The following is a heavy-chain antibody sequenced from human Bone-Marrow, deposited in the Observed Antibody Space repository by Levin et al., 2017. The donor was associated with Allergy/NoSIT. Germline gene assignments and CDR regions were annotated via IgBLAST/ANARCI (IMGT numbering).Heavy chain of an antibody. Sequence: GGSLRLSCAASGFTFSSYTMNWVRQALGKGLEWVSSISSSGRYIYYADSVKGRFTSSRDNAKNSVSLQMSSLRVEDMAIYYCAREFDYQGSGSYLETWGQGTLVTVSS. CDR2: ISSSGRYI. J-gene: IGHJ5*02. D-gene: IGHD3-10*01. V-gene: IGHV3-21*01. CDR3: AREFDYQGSGSYLET. CDR1: GFTFSSYT.